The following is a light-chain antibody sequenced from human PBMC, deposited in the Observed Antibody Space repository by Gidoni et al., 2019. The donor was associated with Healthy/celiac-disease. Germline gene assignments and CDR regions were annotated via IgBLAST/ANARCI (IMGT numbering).Light chain of an antibody. CDR1: SSDVGGYNY. CDR3: SSYTSSSPLV. J-gene: IGLJ3*02. CDR2: AVS. V-gene: IGLV2-14*01. Sequence: QTALTQPASVSGSPGQTITISCTGTSSDVGGYNYVSWYQQHPGKAPQLMIYAVSTRPSGVSHRFSGSKAGNTASLTISVLQAEDEADYYCSSYTSSSPLVFGGGTKLTVL.